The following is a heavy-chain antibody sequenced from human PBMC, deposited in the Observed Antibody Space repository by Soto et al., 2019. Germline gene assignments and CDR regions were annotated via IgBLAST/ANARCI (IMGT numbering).Heavy chain of an antibody. CDR2: IYHSGST. J-gene: IGHJ4*02. D-gene: IGHD3-22*01. CDR3: ARGVVVITKYRRQGLVFDS. Sequence: SETLSLTCAVSGGSISSSNWWSWVRQPPGKGLEWIGEIYHSGSTNYNPSLKSRVTISVDKSKNQFSLKLSSVTAADTAVYYCARGVVVITKYRRQGLVFDSWGQGTLVTVSS. CDR1: GGSISSSNW. V-gene: IGHV4-4*02.